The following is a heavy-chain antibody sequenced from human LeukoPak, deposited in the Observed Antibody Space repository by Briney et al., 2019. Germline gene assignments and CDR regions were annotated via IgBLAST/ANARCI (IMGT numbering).Heavy chain of an antibody. CDR2: IRSKGYGGTT. V-gene: IGHV3-49*03. J-gene: IGHJ4*02. CDR1: GFALGDYA. Sequence: GGSLRLSCTVSGFALGDYAMTWFRQAPGKGLEWVGFIRSKGYGGTTEYAASVKGRFSLSRDDSKSIAYLQMNSLKSEDTALYYCAREDPEAGLFEYWGQGTLVTVSS. D-gene: IGHD1-14*01. CDR3: AREDPEAGLFEY.